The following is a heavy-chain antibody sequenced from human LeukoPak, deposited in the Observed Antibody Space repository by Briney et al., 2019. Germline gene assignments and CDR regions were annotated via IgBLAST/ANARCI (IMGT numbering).Heavy chain of an antibody. CDR1: GCSISSGYY. D-gene: IGHD3-10*01. CDR2: IYHSGST. J-gene: IGHJ5*02. Sequence: SETLSLTCTVSGCSISSGYYWGWIRQPPGKGLEWIGSIYHSGSTYYNPSLKSRVTISVDTSKNQFSLKLSSVTAADTAVYYCARHGASKRGRWFDPWGQGTLVTVSS. CDR3: ARHGASKRGRWFDP. V-gene: IGHV4-38-2*02.